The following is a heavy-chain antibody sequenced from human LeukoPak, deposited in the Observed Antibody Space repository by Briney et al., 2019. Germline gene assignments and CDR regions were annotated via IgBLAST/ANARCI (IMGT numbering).Heavy chain of an antibody. D-gene: IGHD5-12*01. Sequence: TSETLSLTCTVSGGSISSYYWSWIRQPPGKGLEWIGYIYYSGSTNYNPSLKSRVTISVDTSKNQFSLKLSSVTAADTAVYYCARGMAHSGSGPLDFDYWGQGTLVTVSS. J-gene: IGHJ4*02. V-gene: IGHV4-59*01. CDR3: ARGMAHSGSGPLDFDY. CDR1: GGSISSYY. CDR2: IYYSGST.